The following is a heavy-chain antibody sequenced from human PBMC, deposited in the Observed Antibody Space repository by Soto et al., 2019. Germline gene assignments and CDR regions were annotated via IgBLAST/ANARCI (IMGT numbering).Heavy chain of an antibody. CDR1: GGSVSSGSYY. J-gene: IGHJ4*02. V-gene: IGHV4-61*01. Sequence: QVQLQESGPGLVKPSETLSLTCTVSGGSVSSGSYYWSWIRQPPGKGLEWIGYIYYSGSTNYNPSLRSLVIISVDSSNNQFSLKLSSVTAADTAVYYWARVEYSSSSRFDYWGQGTLVTVSS. CDR3: ARVEYSSSSRFDY. CDR2: IYYSGST. D-gene: IGHD6-6*01.